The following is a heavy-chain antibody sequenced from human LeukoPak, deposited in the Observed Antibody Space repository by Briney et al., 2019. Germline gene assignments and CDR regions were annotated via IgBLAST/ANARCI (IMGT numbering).Heavy chain of an antibody. CDR1: GGSISSSSYY. CDR3: ARQYFDWLPHCFDY. Sequence: SETLSLTCTVSGGSISSSSYYWGWIRQPPGKGLEWIGSIYYSGSTYYNPSLKSRVTISVDTSKNQFSLKLSSVTAADTAVYYCARQYFDWLPHCFDYWGQGTLVTVSS. V-gene: IGHV4-39*07. J-gene: IGHJ4*02. CDR2: IYYSGST. D-gene: IGHD3-9*01.